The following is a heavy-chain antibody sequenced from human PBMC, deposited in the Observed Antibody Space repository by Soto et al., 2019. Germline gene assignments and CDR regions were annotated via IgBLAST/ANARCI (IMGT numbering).Heavy chain of an antibody. CDR1: GYTFTSYY. CDR3: ARGGGIVVVAAPYAP. V-gene: IGHV1-46*03. D-gene: IGHD2-15*01. J-gene: IGHJ5*02. Sequence: QVQLVQSGAEVKKPGASVKVSCKASGYTFTSYYMNWVRQAPGQGLEWLGIINPSGGYTTYAQRSRGRDTMTGNPARGKAHMGGGSLNSEDPAVFYWARGGGIVVVAAPYAPWGQEPLFTVPS. CDR2: INPSGGYT.